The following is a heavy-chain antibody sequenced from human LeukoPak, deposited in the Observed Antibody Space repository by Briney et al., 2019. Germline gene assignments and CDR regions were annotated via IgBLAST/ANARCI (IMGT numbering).Heavy chain of an antibody. J-gene: IGHJ5*01. CDR1: GYSFTSYW. CDR2: VYPGDSDT. V-gene: IGHV5-51*01. Sequence: GESLKISFKGSGYSFTSYWIGWVRPMPGKGLEWMGIVYPGDSDTRYSPSFQGHVTISVDKSISTAYLQWSSLKASDTAMYYCARDREQWLGRRWFDSWGQGTLVTVSS. CDR3: ARDREQWLGRRWFDS. D-gene: IGHD6-19*01.